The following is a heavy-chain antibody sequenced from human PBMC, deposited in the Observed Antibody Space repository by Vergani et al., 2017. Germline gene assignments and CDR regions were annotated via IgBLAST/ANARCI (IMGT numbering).Heavy chain of an antibody. D-gene: IGHD3-10*01. V-gene: IGHV3-33*01. J-gene: IGHJ4*02. Sequence: QMQLVESGGGVVQPGRSLRLSCAASGFTFSSYGMHWVRQAPGKGLEWVAVIWYDGSNKYYADSVKGRFTISRDNSKNTLYLQMNSLRAEDTAVYYCARGGEWWYYGSGSPTGFDYWGQGTLVTVSS. CDR2: IWYDGSNK. CDR3: ARGGEWWYYGSGSPTGFDY. CDR1: GFTFSSYG.